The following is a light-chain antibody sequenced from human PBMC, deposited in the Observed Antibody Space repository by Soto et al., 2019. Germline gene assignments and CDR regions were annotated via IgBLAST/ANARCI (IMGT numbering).Light chain of an antibody. CDR2: AAS. J-gene: IGKJ4*01. Sequence: DIQMTQSPSSLSASVGDRVTITCRASQSISNFLNWYQQKPGKAPNLLIYAASSLESGVPSRFSGCRSGTDFTLTISSLQPEDFATYYCQQTYNTPLTFGGGTKVEIK. V-gene: IGKV1-39*01. CDR1: QSISNF. CDR3: QQTYNTPLT.